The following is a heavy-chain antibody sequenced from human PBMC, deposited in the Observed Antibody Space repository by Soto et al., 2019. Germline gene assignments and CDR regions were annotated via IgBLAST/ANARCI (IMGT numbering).Heavy chain of an antibody. J-gene: IGHJ6*02. V-gene: IGHV1-69*01. D-gene: IGHD2-21*02. CDR1: GGTFNKFA. Sequence: VQLVQSGAEVKKTGSSVKVSCKASGGTFNKFAFSWVRQAPGQGLEWMGGIIPVFRSANYAQRFRGRITLTADEYTSTVYLYLNDLRSDDTAVYYCARRYCASDNCPLFYYFVDLWGLGTTVTVSS. CDR3: ARRYCASDNCPLFYYFVDL. CDR2: IIPVFRSA.